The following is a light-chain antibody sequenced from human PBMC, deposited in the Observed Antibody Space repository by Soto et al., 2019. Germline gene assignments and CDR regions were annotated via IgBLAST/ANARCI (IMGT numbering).Light chain of an antibody. V-gene: IGKV3-15*01. Sequence: EIVMTQSPATLSVSPGERATLSCRASQSISSNLAWYQQKPGQAPRLRMFRTSSRATGFPARFSGSGSGTEFNLTISSLQSEDFGVYYCQQYNNWPRATFGGGTKV. J-gene: IGKJ4*01. CDR2: RTS. CDR3: QQYNNWPRAT. CDR1: QSISSN.